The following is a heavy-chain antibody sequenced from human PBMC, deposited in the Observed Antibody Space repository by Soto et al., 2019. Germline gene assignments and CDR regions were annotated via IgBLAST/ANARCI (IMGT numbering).Heavy chain of an antibody. Sequence: SVKVSCKASGGTFSSHAISWVRQAPGRGLEWMGGIIPIFGTTNYAQNFRARVTITADESTSTAYMELSSLTSEDTAVYYCGSVGYCSSTNCLFYYYHYGMDVWCQGTTVTVSS. J-gene: IGHJ6*02. D-gene: IGHD2-2*03. CDR3: GSVGYCSSTNCLFYYYHYGMDV. CDR1: GGTFSSHA. CDR2: IIPIFGTT. V-gene: IGHV1-69*13.